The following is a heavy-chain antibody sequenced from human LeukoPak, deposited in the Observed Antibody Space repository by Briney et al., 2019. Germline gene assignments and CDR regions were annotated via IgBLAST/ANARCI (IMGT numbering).Heavy chain of an antibody. V-gene: IGHV4-34*01. CDR1: GGSFSGYY. D-gene: IGHD3-22*01. Sequence: SETLSLTCAVYGGSFSGYYWSWIRQPPGKGLEWIGEINHSGSTNYNPSLKSRVTISVDTSKNQFSLKLSSVTAADTAVYYCAREVPQPTDNGSGYSVARIGFAFDIWGQGTMVTVSS. CDR2: INHSGST. CDR3: AREVPQPTDNGSGYSVARIGFAFDI. J-gene: IGHJ3*02.